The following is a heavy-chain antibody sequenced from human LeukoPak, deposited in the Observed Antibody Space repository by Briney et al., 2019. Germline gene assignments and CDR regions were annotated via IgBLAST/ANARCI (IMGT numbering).Heavy chain of an antibody. Sequence: GGSLRLSCTASGFSFTAYSMNWVRQAPGKGLEWVSSISSGGRYIYYADSVKGRFTISRDNGRNSLFLQMSSLSAEDTAVYYCARPWVTDGDNEYHYFYGMDVWGQGTTVTVSS. CDR2: ISSGGRYI. V-gene: IGHV3-21*01. CDR3: ARPWVTDGDNEYHYFYGMDV. CDR1: GFSFTAYS. J-gene: IGHJ6*02. D-gene: IGHD5-24*01.